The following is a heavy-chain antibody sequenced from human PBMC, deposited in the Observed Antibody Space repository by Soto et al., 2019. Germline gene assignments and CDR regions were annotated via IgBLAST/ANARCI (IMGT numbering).Heavy chain of an antibody. CDR3: AREVKGVTSFDY. V-gene: IGHV1-3*01. D-gene: IGHD3-10*01. J-gene: IGHJ4*02. Sequence: QVRLIQSGPEMMQPGASVRVSCTASGFTALSYAFHWVRQAPGQGPEWLGWLNGGVDGTSYSQRLQGRVTISRDTSAHTVYLEVNSLTYEDTAVYDCAREVKGVTSFDYWGQGTLVTVSS. CDR2: LNGGVDGT. CDR1: GFTALSYA.